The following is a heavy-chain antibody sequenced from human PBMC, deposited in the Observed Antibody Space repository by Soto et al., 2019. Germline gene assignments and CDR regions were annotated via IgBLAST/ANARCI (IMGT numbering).Heavy chain of an antibody. Sequence: SETLSLTCTVSGVSITSYYWSWIRQPPGKGLEWIGEIYYSGDTNYNPSLKSRVTMSVDTSKNQFSLKLSSVTAADTAVYYCAKDKPGGSNSNDAFDIWGQGTMVTVSS. J-gene: IGHJ3*02. V-gene: IGHV4-59*01. D-gene: IGHD2-15*01. CDR1: GVSITSYY. CDR3: AKDKPGGSNSNDAFDI. CDR2: IYYSGDT.